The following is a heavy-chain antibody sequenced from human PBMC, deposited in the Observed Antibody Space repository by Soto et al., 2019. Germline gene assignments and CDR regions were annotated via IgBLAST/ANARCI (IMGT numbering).Heavy chain of an antibody. D-gene: IGHD5-18*01. CDR3: ARSDTAMAHPLDY. J-gene: IGHJ4*02. CDR1: GGSISSGGYY. V-gene: IGHV4-31*03. Sequence: QVQLQESGPGLVKPSQTLSLTYTVSGGSISSGGYYWSWLRPHPGKGLEWIGYIYYSGSTYYNPSLQSRVTISVDTSKNQFSLKLSSVTAAATAVYYCARSDTAMAHPLDYWGQGTLVTVSS. CDR2: IYYSGST.